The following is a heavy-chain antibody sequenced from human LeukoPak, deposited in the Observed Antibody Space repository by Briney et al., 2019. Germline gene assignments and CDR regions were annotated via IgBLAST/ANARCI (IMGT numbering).Heavy chain of an antibody. CDR3: ARAMLSGYDVVDY. V-gene: IGHV3-21*01. D-gene: IGHD5-12*01. CDR2: ISSSSSYI. CDR1: GFTFSSYS. Sequence: GGSLRLSCAASGFTFSSYSMNWVRQAPGKGLEWVSSISSSSSYIYYADSVKGRFTISRDNAKNSLYLQMNSLRAEDTAVYYCARAMLSGYDVVDYWGQGTLVTVSS. J-gene: IGHJ4*02.